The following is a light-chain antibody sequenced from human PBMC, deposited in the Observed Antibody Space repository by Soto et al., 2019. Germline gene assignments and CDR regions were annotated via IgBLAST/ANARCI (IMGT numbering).Light chain of an antibody. V-gene: IGLV2-14*01. CDR1: SSDIGSYNY. Sequence: QSALTQPASVSGSPGQSITISCTGTSSDIGSYNYVSWYQQHPGKAPKLIIYEVSNRPSGVSNRFSGSKSGNTASLTISGLQAEDEADYYCSSYASSSTIFAGGTKVTVL. CDR3: SSYASSSTI. J-gene: IGLJ2*01. CDR2: EVS.